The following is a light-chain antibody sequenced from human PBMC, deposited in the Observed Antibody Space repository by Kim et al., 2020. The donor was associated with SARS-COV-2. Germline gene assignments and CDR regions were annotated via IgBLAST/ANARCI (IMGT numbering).Light chain of an antibody. CDR3: QQDYSFPLT. J-gene: IGKJ3*01. V-gene: IGKV1-12*01. CDR2: AAS. Sequence: ASVGDRVTMTCRASHDISCYLVWYQQKPGKAPKVLIYAASNLQSGVPSRFSGSGSGTEFTLTISNLQSEDFATYFCQQDYSFPLTFGPGTKVDIK. CDR1: HDISCY.